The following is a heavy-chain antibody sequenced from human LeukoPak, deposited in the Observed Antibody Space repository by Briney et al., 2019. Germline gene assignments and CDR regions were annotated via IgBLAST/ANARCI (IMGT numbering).Heavy chain of an antibody. V-gene: IGHV3-30-3*01. D-gene: IGHD6-19*01. CDR2: ISYDGSNK. CDR1: GFTFSSYA. Sequence: GRSLRLSCAASGFTFSSYAMHWVRQAPGKGLEWVAVISYDGSNKYYADSVKGRFTISRDNSKNTLYLQMNSLRAEDTAVYYCARVQQWLVRPYYYYGMDVWGQGTTVTVSS. CDR3: ARVQQWLVRPYYYYGMDV. J-gene: IGHJ6*02.